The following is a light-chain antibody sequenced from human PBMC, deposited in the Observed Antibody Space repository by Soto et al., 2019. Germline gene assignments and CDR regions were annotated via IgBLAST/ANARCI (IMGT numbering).Light chain of an antibody. CDR2: SAS. Sequence: EIVLTQSPGTLSLSPGDRATLSCRASQSVDSNYLAWYQQKPGQAPMLLIFSASSRATGIPDRFSGSGSGTDLTLTISRLEPEDFAVYYCQHFGSSRGTFGQGTRVEIK. J-gene: IGKJ1*01. CDR1: QSVDSNY. V-gene: IGKV3-20*01. CDR3: QHFGSSRGT.